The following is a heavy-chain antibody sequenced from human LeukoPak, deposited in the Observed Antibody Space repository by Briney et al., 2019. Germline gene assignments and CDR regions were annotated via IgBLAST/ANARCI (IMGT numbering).Heavy chain of an antibody. Sequence: SVKVSCKTSGGTFSTSAISWVRQALGQGLEWMGGIIPMFGTADYAQKFQGRVTITADESTTTAYMDLSSLRSEDTAVYYCARGSGDYVWGSYRPIHLDSWGQGTLVTVSS. CDR1: GGTFSTSA. CDR2: IIPMFGTA. D-gene: IGHD3-16*02. CDR3: ARGSGDYVWGSYRPIHLDS. V-gene: IGHV1-69*13. J-gene: IGHJ4*02.